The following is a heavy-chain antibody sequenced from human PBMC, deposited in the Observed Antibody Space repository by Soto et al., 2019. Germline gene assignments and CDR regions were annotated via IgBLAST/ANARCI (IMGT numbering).Heavy chain of an antibody. CDR2: IYYSGST. CDR3: ARRYGTTFDY. CDR1: GGSISSYY. J-gene: IGHJ4*02. V-gene: IGHV4-59*08. Sequence: SETLSLTCTVSGGSISSYYWSWIRQPPGKGLEWIGYIYYSGSTNYNPSLKSRVTISVDTSKNQFSLKLSSVTAADTAVYHCARRYGTTFDYWGQGTLVTVSS. D-gene: IGHD1-1*01.